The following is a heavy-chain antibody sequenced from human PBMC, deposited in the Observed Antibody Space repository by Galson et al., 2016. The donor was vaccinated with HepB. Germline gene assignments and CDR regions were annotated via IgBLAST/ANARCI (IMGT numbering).Heavy chain of an antibody. V-gene: IGHV1-69*13. CDR2: FIPSFGAA. Sequence: SVKVSCKASGVTFSSYAIPWVRQAPGQGLEWMGGFIPSFGAAHYAQHFQGRFTITADDSTSTAYMELSSLRSEDTAVYYCARYNDGMDFWGQGTTVTVSS. CDR1: GVTFSSYA. J-gene: IGHJ6*02. CDR3: ARYNDGMDF.